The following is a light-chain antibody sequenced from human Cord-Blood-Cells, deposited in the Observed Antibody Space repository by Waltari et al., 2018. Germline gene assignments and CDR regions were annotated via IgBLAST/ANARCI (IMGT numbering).Light chain of an antibody. Sequence: DIVMTQSLDSLAVSLGERATINCKSSQSVLYSSNNKNYLAWYQQKPGQPPKLLIYWASTRESGVPDRFSGSGSGTDFTLTISSLQAEDVAVYYCQQYYSTIFTFGPGTKVDIK. CDR1: QSVLYSSNNKNY. CDR3: QQYYSTIFT. J-gene: IGKJ3*01. V-gene: IGKV4-1*01. CDR2: WAS.